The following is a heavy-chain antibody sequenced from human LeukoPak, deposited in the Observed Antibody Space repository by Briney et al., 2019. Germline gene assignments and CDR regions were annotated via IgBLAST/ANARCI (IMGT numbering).Heavy chain of an antibody. V-gene: IGHV1-2*02. D-gene: IGHD3-9*01. CDR1: GYTFTGYY. CDR3: ARVGYYDILTGYFYYYYGMDV. J-gene: IGHJ6*02. Sequence: ASVKVSCKASGYTFTGYYMHWVRQAPGQGLEWMGWINPNSGGTNYAQKFQGRVTMTRDTSISTAYMELRSLRSDDTAVYYCARVGYYDILTGYFYYYYGMDVWGQGTTVTVSS. CDR2: INPNSGGT.